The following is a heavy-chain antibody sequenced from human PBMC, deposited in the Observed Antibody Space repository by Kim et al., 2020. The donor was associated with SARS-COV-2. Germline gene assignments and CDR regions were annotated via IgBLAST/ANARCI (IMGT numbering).Heavy chain of an antibody. CDR1: GYTFTSYG. Sequence: ASVKVSCKASGYTFTSYGISWVRQAPGQGLEWMGWISAYNGNTNYAQKLQGRVTMTTDTSTSTAYMELRSLRSDDTAVYYCARVRYYYDSSGYPDYWGQGTLVTVSS. J-gene: IGHJ4*02. V-gene: IGHV1-18*01. CDR2: ISAYNGNT. CDR3: ARVRYYYDSSGYPDY. D-gene: IGHD3-22*01.